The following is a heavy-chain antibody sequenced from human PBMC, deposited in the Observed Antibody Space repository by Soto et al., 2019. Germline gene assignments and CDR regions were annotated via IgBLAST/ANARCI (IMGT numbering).Heavy chain of an antibody. D-gene: IGHD4-17*01. CDR3: ARAQLHPTYGDYYYYMDV. CDR1: GYTFTSYD. Sequence: ASVKVSCKASGYTFTSYDINWVRQATGQGLEWMGWMNPNSGNTGYAQKLQGRVTMTRNTSISTAYMELSSLRSEDTAVYYCARAQLHPTYGDYYYYMDVWGKGTTVTVSS. J-gene: IGHJ6*03. CDR2: MNPNSGNT. V-gene: IGHV1-8*01.